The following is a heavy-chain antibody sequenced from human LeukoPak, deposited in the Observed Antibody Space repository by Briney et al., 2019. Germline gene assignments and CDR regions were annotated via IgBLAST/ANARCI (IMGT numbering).Heavy chain of an antibody. CDR3: AREKVDGGSRARYFDY. CDR1: GFTFSSYS. V-gene: IGHV3-48*02. CDR2: ISSSSSTI. D-gene: IGHD1-26*01. J-gene: IGHJ4*02. Sequence: GGSLRLSCAASGFTFSSYSMNWVRQAPGKGLEWVSYISSSSSTIYYADSVKGRFTISRDNAKNSLYLQMNSLRDEDTAVYYCAREKVDGGSRARYFDYWGQGTLVTVSS.